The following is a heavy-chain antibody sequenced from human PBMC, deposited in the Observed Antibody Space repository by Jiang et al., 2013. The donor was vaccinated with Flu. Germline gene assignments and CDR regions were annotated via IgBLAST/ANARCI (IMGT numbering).Heavy chain of an antibody. V-gene: IGHV1-69*13. CDR3: ARPYYYDSSGYYPD. J-gene: IGHJ4*02. D-gene: IGHD3-22*01. CDR1: GYTFTSYG. CDR2: IIPIFGTA. Sequence: GAEVKKPGASVKVSCKASGYTFTSYGISWVRQAPGQGLEWMGGIIPIFGTANYAQKFQGRVTITADESTSTAYMELSSLRSEDTAVYYCARPYYYDSSGYYPDWGQGTLVTVSS.